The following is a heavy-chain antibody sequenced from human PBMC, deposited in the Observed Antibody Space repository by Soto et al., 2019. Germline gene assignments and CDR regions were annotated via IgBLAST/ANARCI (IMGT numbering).Heavy chain of an antibody. CDR2: ISYDGSNK. J-gene: IGHJ4*02. CDR1: GFTFSSYG. D-gene: IGHD6-19*01. Sequence: GGSLRLSCAASGFTFSSYGMHWVRQAPGKGLEWVAVISYDGSNKYYADSVKGRFTISRDNSKNTLYLQMDSLRAEDTAVYYCAKGSVAGTFDYWGQGTLVTVSS. CDR3: AKGSVAGTFDY. V-gene: IGHV3-30*18.